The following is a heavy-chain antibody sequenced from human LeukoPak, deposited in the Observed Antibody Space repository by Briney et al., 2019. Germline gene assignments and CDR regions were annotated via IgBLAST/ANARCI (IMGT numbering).Heavy chain of an antibody. CDR2: INHSGST. V-gene: IGHV4-34*01. CDR3: ARGHYYYDSSRPFDY. J-gene: IGHJ4*02. D-gene: IGHD3-22*01. Sequence: SETLSLTCAVYGGSLSGYYWSWIRQPPRKGLEWIGEINHSGSTNYNPSLKTRVTISVDTSKNQFSLKLSSVTAADTAVYYCARGHYYYDSSRPFDYWGQGTLVTVSS. CDR1: GGSLSGYY.